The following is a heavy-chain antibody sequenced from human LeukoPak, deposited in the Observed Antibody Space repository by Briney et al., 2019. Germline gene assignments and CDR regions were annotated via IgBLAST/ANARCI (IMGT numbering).Heavy chain of an antibody. CDR3: ARSGTLTGYLY. Sequence: SETLSLTCTVSGGSLSGYYWTWIRQPPGKGLEWIGYIHYSGGTNYNPSLKSRVTMSVDTSKNQFSLKLNSVTAADTAVYYCARSGTLTGYLYWGQGTLVTVSS. J-gene: IGHJ4*02. V-gene: IGHV4-59*01. CDR2: IHYSGGT. CDR1: GGSLSGYY. D-gene: IGHD3-9*01.